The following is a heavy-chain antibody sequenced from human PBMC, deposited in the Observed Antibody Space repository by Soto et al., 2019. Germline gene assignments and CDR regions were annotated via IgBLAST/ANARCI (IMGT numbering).Heavy chain of an antibody. J-gene: IGHJ5*02. Sequence: SETLSLTCTVSGGSISSGGYYWSWIRQHPGKGLEWIGYIYYSGSTYYNPSLKSRVTISVDTSKNQFSLKLSSVTAADTAVYYCARGPDYYDSSGYYYGPWFDPWGQGTLVTVAS. CDR3: ARGPDYYDSSGYYYGPWFDP. V-gene: IGHV4-31*03. CDR1: GGSISSGGYY. CDR2: IYYSGST. D-gene: IGHD3-22*01.